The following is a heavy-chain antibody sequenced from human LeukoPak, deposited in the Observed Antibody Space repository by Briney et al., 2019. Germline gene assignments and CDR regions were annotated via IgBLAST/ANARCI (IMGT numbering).Heavy chain of an antibody. CDR3: AKGSPFLWFGELSGCYFDY. Sequence: GGSLRLSCAASGFTFSSYAMSWVRQAPGKGLEWVSAISGGGGSTYYADSVKGRFTISRDNSKNTLYLQMNSLRAEDAAVYYCAKGSPFLWFGELSGCYFDYWGQGTLVTVSS. J-gene: IGHJ4*02. D-gene: IGHD3-10*01. V-gene: IGHV3-23*01. CDR2: ISGGGGST. CDR1: GFTFSSYA.